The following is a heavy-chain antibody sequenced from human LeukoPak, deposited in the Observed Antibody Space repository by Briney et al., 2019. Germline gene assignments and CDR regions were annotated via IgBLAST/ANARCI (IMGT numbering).Heavy chain of an antibody. CDR1: GYTFTGYY. J-gene: IGHJ4*02. D-gene: IGHD1-26*01. Sequence: ASVKVSCKASGYTFTGYYVHWVRQAPGQGLEWMGWINPNSGGTNYAQKFQGRVTMTRDTSISTAYMELSRLRSDDTAVYYCARDVYMGAPFDYWGQGTLVTVSS. CDR3: ARDVYMGAPFDY. V-gene: IGHV1-2*02. CDR2: INPNSGGT.